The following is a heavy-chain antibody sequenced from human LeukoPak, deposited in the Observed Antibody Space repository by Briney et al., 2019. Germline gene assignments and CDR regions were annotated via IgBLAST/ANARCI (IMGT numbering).Heavy chain of an antibody. J-gene: IGHJ4*02. CDR3: VRDDGATKPC. CDR1: GFTLSSYW. CDR2: IKRDGSEK. D-gene: IGHD1-26*01. Sequence: SGGSLRLSYAASGFTLSSYWMSWVRQAPGKGLEWVANIKRDGSEKYYVDSVKGRFTISRDNAKNSLYLQMNSLRVEDTAVYYCVRDDGATKPCWGQGTLVTVSS. V-gene: IGHV3-7*01.